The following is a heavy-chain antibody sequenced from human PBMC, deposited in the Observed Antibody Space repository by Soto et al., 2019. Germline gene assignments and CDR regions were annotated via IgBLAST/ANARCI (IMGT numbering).Heavy chain of an antibody. CDR3: AIVRVTDSPLDH. J-gene: IGHJ4*02. CDR2: LAYDGSQK. D-gene: IGHD2-21*02. CDR1: GFTFRSSG. V-gene: IGHV3-30*03. Sequence: QGHLVESGGGVVQPGTSLTLTCTASGFTFRSSGMHWVRQAPGKGLECLAFLAYDGSQKFYADSVKGRFSISRDNTKNTLYLHMSSLTAEDAAIYYCAIVRVTDSPLDHWGPGTLVTVSS.